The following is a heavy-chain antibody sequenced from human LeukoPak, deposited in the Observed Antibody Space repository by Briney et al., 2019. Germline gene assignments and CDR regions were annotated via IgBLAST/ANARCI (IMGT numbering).Heavy chain of an antibody. CDR1: GFTFRRYD. V-gene: IGHV3-21*01. D-gene: IGHD3-9*01. Sequence: PGGSLRLSCASSGFTFRRYDMNWVRQAPGKGLEWVSFISSSMISIRHADSVQGRFTISRDNARNILYLQMNSLRAEDTAVYYCARVYDVLTGGFDHWGQGALVTVSS. CDR3: ARVYDVLTGGFDH. CDR2: ISSSMISI. J-gene: IGHJ4*02.